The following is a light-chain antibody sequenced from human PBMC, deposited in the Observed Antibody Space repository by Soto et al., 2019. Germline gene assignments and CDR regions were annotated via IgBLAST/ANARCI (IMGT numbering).Light chain of an antibody. CDR2: GAS. CDR3: QQCGSSST. J-gene: IGKJ5*01. Sequence: EIVLTPSPGILSLSPGERATLSCRASQSVSNDFLAWYQQKPGQAPRLLIYGASTRATDVPDRFSGSGSGTDFTLTISRLEPEDFAVYYCQQCGSSSTFGQGTRLEIK. CDR1: QSVSNDF. V-gene: IGKV3-20*01.